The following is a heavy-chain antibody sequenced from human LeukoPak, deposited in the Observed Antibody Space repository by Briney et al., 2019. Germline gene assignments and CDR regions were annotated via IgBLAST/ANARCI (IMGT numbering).Heavy chain of an antibody. CDR1: GYTFTSYD. CDR2: MNPNSGNT. V-gene: IGHV1-8*01. D-gene: IGHD2-15*01. CDR3: ARATIGYCSGGSCLYYFDY. J-gene: IGHJ4*02. Sequence: ASVKVSCKASGYTFTSYDINWVRQATGQGLEWMGWMNPNSGNTGYAQKFQGRVTMTRNTSISTAYIELSSLRSEDTAVYYCARATIGYCSGGSCLYYFDYWGQGTLVTVSS.